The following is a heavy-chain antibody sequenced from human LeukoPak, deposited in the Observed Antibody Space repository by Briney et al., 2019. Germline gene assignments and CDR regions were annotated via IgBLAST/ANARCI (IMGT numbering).Heavy chain of an antibody. CDR2: ISSSSSYI. V-gene: IGHV3-21*01. CDR3: AAPEPIDY. J-gene: IGHJ4*02. D-gene: IGHD1-14*01. Sequence: GGSLRLSCAASGFTVSSKYMSWVRQAPGKGLEWVSSISSSSSYIYYADSVKGRFTISRDNAKNSLYLQMNSLRAEDTAVYYCAAPEPIDYWGQGTLVTVSS. CDR1: GFTVSSKY.